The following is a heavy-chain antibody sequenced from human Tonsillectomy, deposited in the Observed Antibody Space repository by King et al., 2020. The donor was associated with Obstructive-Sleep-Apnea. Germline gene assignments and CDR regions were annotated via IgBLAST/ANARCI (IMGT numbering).Heavy chain of an antibody. CDR2: IKSKTNGGTT. Sequence: VQLVESGGGLVKPGGSLRLSCAASGFSFSYAWMSWVRQAPGKGLEWVGRIKSKTNGGTTDYAAPVKGRFTISRDDSKNTLYLHMNSLKIEDTAIYYCSTEDDWGQGTLVTVSS. V-gene: IGHV3-15*01. CDR1: GFSFSYAW. CDR3: STEDD. J-gene: IGHJ4*02.